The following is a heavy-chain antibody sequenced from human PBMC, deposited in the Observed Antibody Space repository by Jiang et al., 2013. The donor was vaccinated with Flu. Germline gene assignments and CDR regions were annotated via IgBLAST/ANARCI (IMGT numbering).Heavy chain of an antibody. Sequence: LLKPSETLSLTCTVSGGSISSYYWSWIRQPPGKGLEWIGYIYYSGSTNYNPSLKSRVTISVDTSKNQFSLKLSSVTAADTAVYYCARDLPPPWGYYYGSGSFPNWFDPWGQGTLVTVSS. CDR2: IYYSGST. CDR3: ARDLPPPWGYYYGSGSFPNWFDP. CDR1: GGSISSYY. J-gene: IGHJ5*02. D-gene: IGHD3-10*01. V-gene: IGHV4-59*01.